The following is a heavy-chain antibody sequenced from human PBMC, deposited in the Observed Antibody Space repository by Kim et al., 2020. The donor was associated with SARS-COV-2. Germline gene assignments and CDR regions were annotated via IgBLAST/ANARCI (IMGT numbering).Heavy chain of an antibody. CDR2: IYYTGST. D-gene: IGHD6-19*01. J-gene: IGHJ4*02. Sequence: SETLSLTCAVSGGPISTTFYYWGWVRQPPGKGLEWIGTIYYTGSTYYNPSLKSRVTISLDTSKNHFSLTLSSLTAADMSVYYCVRHRGGWSGADYWGQGALVTVSS. CDR3: VRHRGGWSGADY. V-gene: IGHV4-39*01. CDR1: GGPISTTFYY.